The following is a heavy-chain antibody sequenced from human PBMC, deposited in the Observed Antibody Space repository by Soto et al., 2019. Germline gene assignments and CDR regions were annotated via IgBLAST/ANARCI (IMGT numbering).Heavy chain of an antibody. CDR2: ISYDGSNK. V-gene: IGHV3-30*18. CDR1: GFTFSSYG. D-gene: IGHD4-17*01. Sequence: QVQLVECGGGVVQPGRSLRLSCAASGFTFSSYGMHWVRQAPGKGLEWVAVISYDGSNKYYADSVKGRFTISRDNSKNSLYLQMNSLRAEDTAVYYCAKARYGDRLTYFDYWGQGTLVTVSS. J-gene: IGHJ4*02. CDR3: AKARYGDRLTYFDY.